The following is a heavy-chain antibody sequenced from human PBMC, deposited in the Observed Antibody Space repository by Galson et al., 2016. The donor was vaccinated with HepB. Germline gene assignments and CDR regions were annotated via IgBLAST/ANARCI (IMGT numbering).Heavy chain of an antibody. CDR1: GFTFSRFG. D-gene: IGHD3-10*01. Sequence: SLRLSCAASGFTFSRFGFHWVRQAPGKGLEWVAAISYDGSNKYYADSVKGRFTISRDNSKNTLFLQMNSLRPEDTAVYYWARNYYYGSWRYPFCDFWGQGTLVTVSS. CDR3: ARNYYYGSWRYPFCDF. CDR2: ISYDGSNK. J-gene: IGHJ4*02. V-gene: IGHV3-30*03.